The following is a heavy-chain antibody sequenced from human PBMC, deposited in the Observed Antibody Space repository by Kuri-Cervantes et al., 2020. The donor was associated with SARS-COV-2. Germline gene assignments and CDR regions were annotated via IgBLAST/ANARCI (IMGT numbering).Heavy chain of an antibody. J-gene: IGHJ4*02. CDR1: GFTVSSNY. CDR2: IYSGGSS. D-gene: IGHD5-12*01. V-gene: IGHV3-53*01. CDR3: ARVGPGDIVATIQGWPFDY. Sequence: LSLTCAASGFTVSSNYMSWVRQAPGKGLEWVSVIYSGGSSYYADSVKGRFTISRDNAKNSLYLQMNSLRAEDTAVYYCARVGPGDIVATIQGWPFDYWGQGTLVTVSS.